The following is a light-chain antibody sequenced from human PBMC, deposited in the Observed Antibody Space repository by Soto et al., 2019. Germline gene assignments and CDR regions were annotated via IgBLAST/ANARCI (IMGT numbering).Light chain of an antibody. CDR3: QQLNSYPIT. V-gene: IGKV1-9*01. CDR1: QGISSF. Sequence: DIQLTQTPSFLSASVVDRVTITCRASQGISSFLAWFQQKAGKAPKLLIYAASTLQRGVPSRFSGSGSGTEFTLSISSLQPEDFATYYCQQLNSYPITFGQGTRLEIK. CDR2: AAS. J-gene: IGKJ5*01.